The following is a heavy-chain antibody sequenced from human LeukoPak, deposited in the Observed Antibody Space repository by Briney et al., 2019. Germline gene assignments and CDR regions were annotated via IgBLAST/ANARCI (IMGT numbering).Heavy chain of an antibody. CDR1: GYTFTSYD. D-gene: IGHD6-19*01. Sequence: ASVKVSCKASGYTFTSYDINWVRQATGQGLEWMGWMNPNSGNTGYAQKFQGRVTMTRNTSMSTAYMELSSLRSEDTAVYYCARGREGIAVAGYYYYYYGMDVWGQGTTVTVSS. CDR3: ARGREGIAVAGYYYYYYGMDV. V-gene: IGHV1-8*01. CDR2: MNPNSGNT. J-gene: IGHJ6*02.